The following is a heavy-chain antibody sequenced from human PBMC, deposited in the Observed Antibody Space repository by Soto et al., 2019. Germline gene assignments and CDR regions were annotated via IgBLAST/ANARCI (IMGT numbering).Heavy chain of an antibody. CDR1: GGSISSSSYY. V-gene: IGHV4-39*01. J-gene: IGHJ4*02. CDR3: ARSHYGDIGEFDY. D-gene: IGHD4-17*01. CDR2: IYYSGST. Sequence: SETLSLTCTVSGGSISSSSYYWGWIRQPPGKGLEWIGSIYYSGSTYYNPSLKSRVTISVDTSKNQLSLKLSSVTAADTAVYYCARSHYGDIGEFDYWGQGTLVTVSS.